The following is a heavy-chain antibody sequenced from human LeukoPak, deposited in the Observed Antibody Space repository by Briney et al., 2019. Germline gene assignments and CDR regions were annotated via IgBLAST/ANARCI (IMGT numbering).Heavy chain of an antibody. CDR3: ARGHGSGSSYYFDY. V-gene: IGHV3-13*05. Sequence: GGSLRLSCVASGFTFSSYDMHWVRQATGKGLEWVSAIGTAGDPYYPGSVKGRFTISRENAKNSLYLQMNSLRAGDTAVYYCARGHGSGSSYYFDYWGQGTLVTVSS. CDR2: IGTAGDP. CDR1: GFTFSSYD. J-gene: IGHJ4*02. D-gene: IGHD3-10*01.